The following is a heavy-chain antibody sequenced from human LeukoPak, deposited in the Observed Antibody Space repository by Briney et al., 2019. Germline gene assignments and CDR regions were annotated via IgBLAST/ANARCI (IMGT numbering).Heavy chain of an antibody. V-gene: IGHV3-74*01. CDR1: GFIFRDYW. D-gene: IGHD3-3*01. CDR2: IDRDGFPT. CDR3: AASRWSGALDF. Sequence: GGSLRLSCAASGFIFRDYWMLWARQAPGKGLIWVSRIDRDGFPTIYADSVKGRFTVSRNNARNTLYLQMNNLRDDDSAVYYCAASRWSGALDFWGKGSLVSVSS. J-gene: IGHJ4*02.